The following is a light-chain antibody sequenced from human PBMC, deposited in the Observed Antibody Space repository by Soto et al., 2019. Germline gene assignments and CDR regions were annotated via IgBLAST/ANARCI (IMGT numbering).Light chain of an antibody. CDR2: AAS. CDR3: QQLNSYPIP. CDR1: QGISSY. J-gene: IGKJ5*01. V-gene: IGKV1-9*01. Sequence: IQLTQYTSSLSASVGDRVTITCRASQGISSYLAWYQQKPGKAPKLLIYAASTLQSGVPSRFSGSGSGTDFTLTISSLQPEDFATYYCQQLNSYPIPFGQGRRLEIK.